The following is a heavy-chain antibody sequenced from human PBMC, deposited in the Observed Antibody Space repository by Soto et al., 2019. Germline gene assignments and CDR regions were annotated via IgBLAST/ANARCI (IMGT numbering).Heavy chain of an antibody. CDR3: ARAKVIGPGVDTAMVGYWYFDL. V-gene: IGHV1-18*01. CDR2: ISGYNGNT. J-gene: IGHJ2*01. Sequence: GASVKVSCKASGYTFTNYGISWVRQAPGQGLEWMGWISGYNGNTNFARNFQGRITITTDTSTSTAYMELRSLRSEDTAVYYCARAKVIGPGVDTAMVGYWYFDLWGRGTLVTVSS. D-gene: IGHD5-18*01. CDR1: GYTFTNYG.